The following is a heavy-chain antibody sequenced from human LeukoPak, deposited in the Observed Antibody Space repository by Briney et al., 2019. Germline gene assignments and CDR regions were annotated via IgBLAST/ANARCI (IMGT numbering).Heavy chain of an antibody. CDR1: GYTFTDYY. J-gene: IGHJ3*02. CDR3: ARSGYSYGPDAFDI. Sequence: ASVKVSCKTSGYTFTDYYLLWVRQAPGQGLEWMGWINPNSGGTNYAQKFQGRVTMTRDTSISTAYMELSRLRSDDTAVYYCARSGYSYGPDAFDIWGQGTMVTVSS. CDR2: INPNSGGT. D-gene: IGHD5-18*01. V-gene: IGHV1-2*02.